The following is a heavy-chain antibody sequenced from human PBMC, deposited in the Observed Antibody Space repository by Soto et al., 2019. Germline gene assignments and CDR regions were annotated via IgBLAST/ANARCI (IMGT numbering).Heavy chain of an antibody. CDR2: ITPFFGTA. V-gene: IGHV1-69*12. CDR3: AQTLGSAVAGPGRFDL. Sequence: QVQLVQSGAEVKKPGSSVKVSCKASGGTFSNYAISWVRQAPGQGLEWMGGITPFFGTANYAQKFQGRVTITADESMSTAYMELSRLRSEDTAVYYCAQTLGSAVAGPGRFDLWGRGTLVIVSS. D-gene: IGHD6-19*01. J-gene: IGHJ2*01. CDR1: GGTFSNYA.